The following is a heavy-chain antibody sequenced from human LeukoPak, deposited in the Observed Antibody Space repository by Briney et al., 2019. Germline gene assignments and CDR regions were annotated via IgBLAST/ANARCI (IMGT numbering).Heavy chain of an antibody. J-gene: IGHJ6*03. D-gene: IGHD4-23*01. CDR1: GGSISSYY. Sequence: PSETLSLTCTVSGGSISSYYWSWIRQPPGKGLEWIGYIYYSGSTNYNPSLKSRVTISVDTSKNQFSLKLSSVTAADTAVYYCARGLYGGNSGTYYYYMDVWGKGTTVTISS. CDR2: IYYSGST. CDR3: ARGLYGGNSGTYYYYMDV. V-gene: IGHV4-59*01.